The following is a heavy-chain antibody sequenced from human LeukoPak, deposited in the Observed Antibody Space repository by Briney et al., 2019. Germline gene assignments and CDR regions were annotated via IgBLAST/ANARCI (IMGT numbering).Heavy chain of an antibody. CDR1: GFTFSSYA. Sequence: GGSLRLSCAASGFTFSSYAMSWVRQAPGNGLEWVAFIRYDGSNKYYADSVKGRFTICRDNSKNTLYLQMNSLRAEDTAVYYWAREQPYCGGDCLNYYYYYMDVWGKGTTVTVSS. V-gene: IGHV3-30*02. CDR3: AREQPYCGGDCLNYYYYYMDV. D-gene: IGHD2-21*02. J-gene: IGHJ6*03. CDR2: IRYDGSNK.